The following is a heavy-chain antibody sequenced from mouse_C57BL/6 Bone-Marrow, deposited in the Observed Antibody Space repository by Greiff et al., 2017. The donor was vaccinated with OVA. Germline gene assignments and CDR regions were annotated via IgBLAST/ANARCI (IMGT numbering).Heavy chain of an antibody. Sequence: QVQLQQPGAELVRPGTSVKLSCKASGYTFTSYWMHWVKQRPGQGLEWIGVIDPSDSYTNYNQKFKGKATLTVDTSSSTAYMQLSNLTSEDSAVYYCARSEGYYYAMDYWGQGTSVTVSS. CDR3: ARSEGYYYAMDY. CDR2: IDPSDSYT. J-gene: IGHJ4*01. V-gene: IGHV1-59*01. CDR1: GYTFTSYW.